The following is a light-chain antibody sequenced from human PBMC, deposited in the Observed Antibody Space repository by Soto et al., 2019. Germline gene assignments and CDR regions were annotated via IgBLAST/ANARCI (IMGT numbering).Light chain of an antibody. CDR2: GAS. CDR3: QQYASSPGT. CDR1: QSVSNN. J-gene: IGKJ1*01. V-gene: IGKV3-20*01. Sequence: IVRTQSPATLSVSPGERGTLSCRASQSVSNNLAWYQQKPGQAPRLLIFGASSRATGIPDTFSGSGSGTDFTLTISRLEPEDFAVYYCQQYASSPGTFGQGTKVDIK.